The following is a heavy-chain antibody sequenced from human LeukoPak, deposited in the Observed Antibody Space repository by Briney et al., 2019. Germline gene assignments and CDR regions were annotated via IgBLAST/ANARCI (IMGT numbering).Heavy chain of an antibody. CDR1: GFTFSNAW. D-gene: IGHD3-3*01. Sequence: GGSLRLSCAASGFTFSNAWMSWLRQPPGKGLEWVGRIKSKTDGGPADCAAPVKGRFPISRDHSKNTLYLQMNSLKTQDTAVYYCTTVHDFWSGFYQGFDYWGEGTLVTVSS. CDR3: TTVHDFWSGFYQGFDY. J-gene: IGHJ4*02. CDR2: IKSKTDGGPA. V-gene: IGHV3-15*01.